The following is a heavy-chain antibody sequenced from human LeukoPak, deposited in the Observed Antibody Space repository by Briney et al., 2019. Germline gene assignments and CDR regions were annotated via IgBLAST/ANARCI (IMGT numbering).Heavy chain of an antibody. J-gene: IGHJ4*02. V-gene: IGHV3-30*03. CDR2: ISCDGGTQ. Sequence: GSLRLSCAASGFTFNNFGMQWVRQTPGKGLEWVTVISCDGGTQYYADSVKGRFTISRDDSKNTLYLQMNSLRAEDTAVYYCARARTERGPFDYWGQGTLVTVSS. CDR1: GFTFNNFG. CDR3: ARARTERGPFDY.